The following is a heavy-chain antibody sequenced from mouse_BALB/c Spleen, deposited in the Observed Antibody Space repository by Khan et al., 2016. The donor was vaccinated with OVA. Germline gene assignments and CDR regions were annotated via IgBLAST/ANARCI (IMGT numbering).Heavy chain of an antibody. J-gene: IGHJ4*01. Sequence: QIQLVQSGPELKKPGETVKISCNASGYTFTTYGMNWVKQAPGKGLKWMGWINSYTGEPTYSADFKGRLVFSLETSATTTYLQSNNHNKEDSATYFCARPPYFYYVMVYRGQGTSVTVSS. D-gene: IGHD2-10*01. CDR2: INSYTGEP. CDR3: ARPPYFYYVMVY. V-gene: IGHV9-3-1*01. CDR1: GYTFTTYG.